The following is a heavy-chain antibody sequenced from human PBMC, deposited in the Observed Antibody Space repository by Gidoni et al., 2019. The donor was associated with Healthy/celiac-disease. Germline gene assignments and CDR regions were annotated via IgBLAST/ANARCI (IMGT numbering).Heavy chain of an antibody. CDR1: GFTFSSYA. CDR3: AKEGYSYGPALGGDFDY. V-gene: IGHV3-23*01. CDR2: ISGSGGST. J-gene: IGHJ4*02. Sequence: EVQLLESGGGLVQPGGSLRLSCAASGFTFSSYAMSWVRQAPGKGLEWVSAISGSGGSTYYADAVKGRFTISRDNSKNTLYLQMNSLRAEDTAVYYCAKEGYSYGPALGGDFDYWGQGTLVTVSS. D-gene: IGHD5-18*01.